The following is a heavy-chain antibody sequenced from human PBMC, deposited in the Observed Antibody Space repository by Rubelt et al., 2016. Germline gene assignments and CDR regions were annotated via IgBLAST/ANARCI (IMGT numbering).Heavy chain of an antibody. CDR3: ARLRGYGED. CDR2: IFHSGST. V-gene: IGHV4-38-2*02. Sequence: QVQLQESGPGLVKPSETLSLTCTVSGYSISSGYYWGWIRQPPGKGLEWIGSIFHSGSTYDNPSLKSRVTMSVDTSKNQFSLIRNAVNAADTSVYYCARLRGYGEDWGQGTLVTVSS. D-gene: IGHD4/OR15-4a*01. J-gene: IGHJ4*02. CDR1: GYSISSGYY.